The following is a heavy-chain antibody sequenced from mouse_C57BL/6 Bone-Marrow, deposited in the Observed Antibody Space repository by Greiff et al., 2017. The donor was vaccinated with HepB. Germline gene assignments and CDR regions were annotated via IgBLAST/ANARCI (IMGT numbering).Heavy chain of an antibody. CDR2: ISSGGSYT. CDR3: AGEY. V-gene: IGHV5-6*01. CDR1: GFTFSSYG. Sequence: EVMLVESGGDLVKPGGSLKLSCAASGFTFSSYGMSWVRQTPDKRLEWVATISSGGSYTYYPDSVKGRFTISRDNAKNTLYLQMSSLKSEDTAMYYWAGEYWGQGTLVTVSA. J-gene: IGHJ3*01.